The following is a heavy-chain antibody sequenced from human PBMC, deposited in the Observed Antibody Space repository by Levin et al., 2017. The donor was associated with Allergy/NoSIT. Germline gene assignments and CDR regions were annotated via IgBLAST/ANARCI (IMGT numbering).Heavy chain of an antibody. J-gene: IGHJ4*02. Sequence: SQTLSLTCTVSGGSISSSSYYWGWIRQPPGKGLEWIGSIYYSGSTYYNPSLKSRVTISVDTSKNQFSLKLSSVTAADTAVYYCARRSYGSGSYPDYWGQGTLVTVSS. V-gene: IGHV4-39*01. CDR1: GGSISSSSYY. D-gene: IGHD3-10*01. CDR3: ARRSYGSGSYPDY. CDR2: IYYSGST.